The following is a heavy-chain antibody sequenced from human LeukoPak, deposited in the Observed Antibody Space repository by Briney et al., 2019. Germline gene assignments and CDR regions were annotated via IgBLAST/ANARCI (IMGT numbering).Heavy chain of an antibody. Sequence: ASVKVSCKASGYTFTSYGISWVRQAPGQGLEWMGWISAYNGNTNYAQKLQGGVTMTTDTSTSTAYMELRSLRSDDTAVYYCARVIYDYVWGSYRYIDYWGQGTLVTVSS. CDR3: ARVIYDYVWGSYRYIDY. J-gene: IGHJ4*02. V-gene: IGHV1-18*01. CDR2: ISAYNGNT. D-gene: IGHD3-16*02. CDR1: GYTFTSYG.